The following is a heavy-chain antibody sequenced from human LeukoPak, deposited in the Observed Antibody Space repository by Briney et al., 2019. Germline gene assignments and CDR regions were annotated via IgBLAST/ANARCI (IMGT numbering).Heavy chain of an antibody. CDR1: GGSIRGSNYY. CDR2: MYYSGTT. Sequence: SETLSLTCTVSGGSIRGSNYYWGWIRQTPGKGLEWIGTMYYSGTTYYSPSLRSRVTISVDTSKSRFSLKPTSVTAADTAVYYCRLQLDYDYWGQGTLVTVSS. CDR3: RLQLDYDY. D-gene: IGHD5-12*01. V-gene: IGHV4-39*01. J-gene: IGHJ4*02.